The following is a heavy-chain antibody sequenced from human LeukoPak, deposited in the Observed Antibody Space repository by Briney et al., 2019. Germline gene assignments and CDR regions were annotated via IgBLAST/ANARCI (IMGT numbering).Heavy chain of an antibody. V-gene: IGHV4-4*02. CDR3: SRESGAFCPFGY. D-gene: IGHD1-26*01. CDR1: GGSIRSTNW. Sequence: SSETLSLTCGVSGGSIRSTNWWSWVRQPPGQWLERIGEISLTGETNYNPSLNGRVTMSLDGSRNQLSLTLTSVTAADTAIYYCSRESGAFCPFGYWGQGTLVIVPP. J-gene: IGHJ4*02. CDR2: ISLTGET.